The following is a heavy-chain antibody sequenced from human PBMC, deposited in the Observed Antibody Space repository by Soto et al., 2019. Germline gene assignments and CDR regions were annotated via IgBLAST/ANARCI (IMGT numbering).Heavy chain of an antibody. CDR1: GGTCDLYT. CDR2: VNPSVGMD. CDR3: ETSYGSGSRTFAS. J-gene: IGHJ4*02. D-gene: IGHD3-10*01. Sequence: QVQMVQSGAEVKKPGSSVKVSCTASGGTCDLYTINWVLQAPGRGLEWVGRVNPSVGMDCSALQFKGRVTIPAEKSKTTAFRSLTSLKSEAPPVYYSETSYGSGSRTFASWGQGPLVTVS. V-gene: IGHV1-69*02.